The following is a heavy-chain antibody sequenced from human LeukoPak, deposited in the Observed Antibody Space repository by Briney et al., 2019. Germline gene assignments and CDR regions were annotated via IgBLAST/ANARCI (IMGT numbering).Heavy chain of an antibody. CDR1: GGTFSSYA. CDR2: IIPIFGTA. J-gene: IGHJ4*02. CDR3: ALVFATNTGDHFDY. V-gene: IGHV1-69*05. D-gene: IGHD3-10*01. Sequence: ASVKVSCKASGGTFSSYAISWVRQAPGQGLEWMGGIIPIFGTANYAQKFQGRVTITTDESTSTAYMELSSLRSEDTAVYYCALVFATNTGDHFDYWGQGTLVTVSS.